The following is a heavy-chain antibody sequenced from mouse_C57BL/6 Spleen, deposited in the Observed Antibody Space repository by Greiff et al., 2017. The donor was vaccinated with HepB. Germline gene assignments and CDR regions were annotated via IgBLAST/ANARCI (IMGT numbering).Heavy chain of an antibody. V-gene: IGHV1-50*01. CDR3: ARRNLLPFYYAMDY. CDR1: GYTFTSYW. D-gene: IGHD1-1*01. J-gene: IGHJ4*01. CDR2: IDPSDSYT. Sequence: VQLQQPGAELVKPGASVKLSCKASGYTFTSYWMQWVKQRPGQGLEWIGEIDPSDSYTNYNQKFKGKATLTVDTSSSTAYMQLSSLTSEDSAVYYCARRNLLPFYYAMDYWGQGTSVTVSS.